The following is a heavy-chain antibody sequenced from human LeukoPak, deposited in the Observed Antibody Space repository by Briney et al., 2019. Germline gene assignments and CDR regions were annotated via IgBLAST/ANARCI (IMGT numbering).Heavy chain of an antibody. CDR2: ISAYNGNT. Sequence: ASVKVSCKASGYTFTSYGISWVRQAPGQGLEWMGWISAYNGNTNYAQKLQGRVTMTTDTSTSTAYMELRSLRSDDTAVCYCARDPYYDFWSGYYTGTIDYYYYYMDVWGKGTTVTVSS. J-gene: IGHJ6*03. CDR3: ARDPYYDFWSGYYTGTIDYYYYYMDV. V-gene: IGHV1-18*01. CDR1: GYTFTSYG. D-gene: IGHD3-3*01.